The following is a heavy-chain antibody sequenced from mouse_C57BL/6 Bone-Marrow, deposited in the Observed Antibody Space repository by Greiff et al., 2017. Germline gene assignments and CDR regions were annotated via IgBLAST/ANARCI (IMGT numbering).Heavy chain of an antibody. CDR3: ARDDYYGSRYWFAY. D-gene: IGHD1-1*01. J-gene: IGHJ2*01. V-gene: IGHV1-19*01. CDR2: INPYNGGT. CDR1: GYTFTDYY. Sequence: VQLQQSGPVLVKPGASVKMSCKASGYTFTDYYMHWVKQSPGKSLEWIGVINPYNGGTSYNQKFKGKATMTVDKSSSTAYMELNSLTSEDSAVYYCARDDYYGSRYWFAYWGQGTTLTVS.